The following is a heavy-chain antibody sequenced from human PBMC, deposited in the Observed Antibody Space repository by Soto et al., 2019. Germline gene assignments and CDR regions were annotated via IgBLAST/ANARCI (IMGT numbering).Heavy chain of an antibody. V-gene: IGHV3-21*01. CDR3: ARSRSSYAVNYYGMDV. J-gene: IGHJ6*02. Sequence: GGSLRLSCAASGFTFSSYSMNWVRQAPGKGLEWVSSISSSSSYIYYADSVKGRFTISRDNAKNSLYLQMNSLRAEDTAVYYCARSRSSYAVNYYGMDVWGQGTTVTVSS. CDR1: GFTFSSYS. CDR2: ISSSSSYI. D-gene: IGHD6-13*01.